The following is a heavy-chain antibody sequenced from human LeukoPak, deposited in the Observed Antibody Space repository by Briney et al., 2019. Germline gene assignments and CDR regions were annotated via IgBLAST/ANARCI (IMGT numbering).Heavy chain of an antibody. V-gene: IGHV4-4*07. Sequence: PSETLSLTCTVSGGSISSYYWSWIRHPAGKGLEWIGRIYSSGSTNYNPSLKSRVTVSVDTSKNQFSLKLSSVTAADTAVYYCARGRQAETGTRYFDYWGQGTLVTVSS. CDR3: ARGRQAETGTRYFDY. J-gene: IGHJ4*02. CDR1: GGSISSYY. D-gene: IGHD6-13*01. CDR2: IYSSGST.